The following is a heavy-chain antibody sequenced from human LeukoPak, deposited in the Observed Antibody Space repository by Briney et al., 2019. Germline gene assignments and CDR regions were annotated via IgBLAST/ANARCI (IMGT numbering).Heavy chain of an antibody. CDR3: ARLFYSGTNY. V-gene: IGHV4-34*01. CDR1: GGSFSGYY. CDR2: INHSGST. J-gene: IGHJ4*02. D-gene: IGHD1-26*01. Sequence: SETLSLTCAVYGGSFSGYYWSWIRQPPGKGLEWIGEINHSGSTNYNPSLKSRVTISVDTSKNQFSLKLSSVTAADTAVYYCARLFYSGTNYWGQGTLVTVSS.